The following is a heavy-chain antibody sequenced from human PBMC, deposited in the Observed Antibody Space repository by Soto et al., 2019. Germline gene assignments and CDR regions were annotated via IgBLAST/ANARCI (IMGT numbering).Heavy chain of an antibody. CDR1: GYTFTGYY. Sequence: ASVKVSCKASGYTFTGYYMHWVRQAPGQGLEWMGWINPNSGGTNYAQKFQGWVTMTRDTSISTAYMELSRLRSDDTAVYYCARPAYSSGWFDAFDSWCQGTMVTVSS. J-gene: IGHJ3*02. CDR2: INPNSGGT. CDR3: ARPAYSSGWFDAFDS. D-gene: IGHD6-19*01. V-gene: IGHV1-2*04.